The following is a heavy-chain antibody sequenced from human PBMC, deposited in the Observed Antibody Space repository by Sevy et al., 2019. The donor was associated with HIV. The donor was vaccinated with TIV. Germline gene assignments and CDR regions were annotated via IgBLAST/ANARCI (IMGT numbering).Heavy chain of an antibody. CDR2: FDPEDGET. CDR3: ATLEVIEYYFDY. D-gene: IGHD2-21*01. V-gene: IGHV1-24*01. J-gene: IGHJ4*02. CDR1: GYTLTELS. Sequence: ASVKVSCKVSGYTLTELSMHWVRQAPGKGLEWMGGFDPEDGETIYAQKFQGRVTMTEDTSTDTAYMELSSLRSEDTAVYYCATLEVIEYYFDYWGQGTLVTVSS.